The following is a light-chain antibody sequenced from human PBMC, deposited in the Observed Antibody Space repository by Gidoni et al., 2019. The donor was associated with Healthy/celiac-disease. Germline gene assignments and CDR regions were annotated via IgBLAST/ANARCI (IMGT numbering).Light chain of an antibody. Sequence: DNQMTQSPSPLSASVGDRVTITCRASQSISSWLAWYQQKPGKAPKLLIYKASSLESGVPSRFSGSGSGTEFTLTISSLQPDDFATYYCQQYNSYSPCSFGQGTKLEIK. V-gene: IGKV1-5*03. J-gene: IGKJ2*04. CDR2: KAS. CDR3: QQYNSYSPCS. CDR1: QSISSW.